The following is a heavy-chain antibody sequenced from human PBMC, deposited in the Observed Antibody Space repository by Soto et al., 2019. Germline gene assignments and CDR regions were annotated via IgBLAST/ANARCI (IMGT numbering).Heavy chain of an antibody. J-gene: IGHJ4*02. Sequence: GGSLRLSCAASGFTFDDYTMHWVRQAPGKGLEWVSLISWDGGSTYYADSVKGRFTISRDNSKNSLYLQMNSLRTEDTALYYCAKDLRRVQLESLGLHYWGQGTLVTVSS. V-gene: IGHV3-43*01. CDR2: ISWDGGST. D-gene: IGHD1-1*01. CDR1: GFTFDDYT. CDR3: AKDLRRVQLESLGLHY.